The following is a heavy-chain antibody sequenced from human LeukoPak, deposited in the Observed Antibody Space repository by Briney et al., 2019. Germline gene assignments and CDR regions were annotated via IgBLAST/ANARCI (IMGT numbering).Heavy chain of an antibody. CDR1: GFTFSDYW. V-gene: IGHV3-7*03. D-gene: IGHD3/OR15-3a*01. Sequence: GGSLRLSCAASGFTFSDYWMSWVPQAPGKGLEWVANIKEDGSVKYYVVSVRGRFTISRDNAQNSLYLQMSSLRADDTAVYYCARKGLGDYWGQGTLVTVSS. J-gene: IGHJ4*02. CDR2: IKEDGSVK. CDR3: ARKGLGDY.